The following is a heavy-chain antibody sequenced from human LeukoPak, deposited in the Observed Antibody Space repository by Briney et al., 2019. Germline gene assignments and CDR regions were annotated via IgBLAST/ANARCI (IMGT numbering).Heavy chain of an antibody. CDR2: IYYSGST. CDR1: GGSISRSSYY. V-gene: IGHV4-39*01. Sequence: SETLSLTRTVSGGSISRSSYYWGWIRQPPGKGLEWIGSIYYSGSTYYNPSLKSRVTISVDTSKNQFSLKLSSVTAADTAVYYCARQSAGSYAIANFDYWGQGTLVTVSS. J-gene: IGHJ4*02. D-gene: IGHD1-26*01. CDR3: ARQSAGSYAIANFDY.